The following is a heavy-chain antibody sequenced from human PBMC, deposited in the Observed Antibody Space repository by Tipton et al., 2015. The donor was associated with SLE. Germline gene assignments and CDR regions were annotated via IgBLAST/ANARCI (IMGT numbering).Heavy chain of an antibody. V-gene: IGHV4-4*07. CDR1: GGSISSYY. D-gene: IGHD3-22*01. J-gene: IGHJ6*02. CDR2: IYTSGSTNYTSGST. Sequence: TLSLTCTVSGGSISSYYWSWIRQPAGKGLEWIGRIYTSGSTNYTSGSTNYNPSLKSRVTMSVDTSKNQFSLKLSSVTAADTGVYYCVRDGNRYYYDSRAYSPAYGMDVWGQGTTVTVSS. CDR3: VRDGNRYYYDSRAYSPAYGMDV.